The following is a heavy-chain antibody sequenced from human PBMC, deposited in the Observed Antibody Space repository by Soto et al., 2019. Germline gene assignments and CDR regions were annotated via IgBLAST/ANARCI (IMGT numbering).Heavy chain of an antibody. D-gene: IGHD3-3*01. CDR3: AKVYYDFWSGYYMQGWFDP. J-gene: IGHJ5*02. V-gene: IGHV3-23*01. Sequence: GGSLRLSCAASGFTFSSYAMSWVRQAPGKGLEWVSAISGSGGSTYYADSVKGRLTISRDNSKNTLYLQMNSLRAEDTAVYYCAKVYYDFWSGYYMQGWFDPWGQGTLVTVSS. CDR2: ISGSGGST. CDR1: GFTFSSYA.